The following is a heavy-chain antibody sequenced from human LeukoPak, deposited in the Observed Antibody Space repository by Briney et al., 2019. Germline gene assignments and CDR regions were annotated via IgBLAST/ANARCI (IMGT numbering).Heavy chain of an antibody. V-gene: IGHV4-34*01. CDR2: INHSGST. J-gene: IGHJ4*02. CDR1: GGSFSGYY. CDR3: AGITVTTLLDY. Sequence: SETLSLTCAVYGGSFSGYYWSWIRQPPGKGLEWIGEINHSGSTNYNPSLKSRVTISVDTSKNQFSLKLSSVTAADTAVYYCAGITVTTLLDYWGQGTLVTVSS. D-gene: IGHD4-17*01.